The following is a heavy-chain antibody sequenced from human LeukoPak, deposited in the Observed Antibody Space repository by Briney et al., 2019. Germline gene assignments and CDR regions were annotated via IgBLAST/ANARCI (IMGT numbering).Heavy chain of an antibody. V-gene: IGHV3-48*01. D-gene: IGHD5-12*01. Sequence: PGGSLRLSCTASGFTFSSYSMNWVRQAPGKGLEWVSYISSSTSTIYYTDSVKGRFTISRDNSRNTLYLQMDSLRAEDTAIYHCARWIYYFDSWGQGTLVTVSS. J-gene: IGHJ4*02. CDR1: GFTFSSYS. CDR3: ARWIYYFDS. CDR2: ISSSTSTI.